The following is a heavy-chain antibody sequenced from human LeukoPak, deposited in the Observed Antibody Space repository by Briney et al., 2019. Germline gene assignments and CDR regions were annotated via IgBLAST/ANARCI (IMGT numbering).Heavy chain of an antibody. CDR1: GGTFSSYA. J-gene: IGHJ4*02. V-gene: IGHV1-69*04. CDR2: IIPILGIA. D-gene: IGHD3-3*01. CDR3: ARLVYGTYDFWSGYPVGYFDY. Sequence: SVKVSCKASGGTFSSYAISWVRQAPGQGLEWMGRIIPILGIANYAQKFQGRVTITADKSTSTAYMELSSLRSEDTAVYYCARLVYGTYDFWSGYPVGYFDYWGQGTLVTVSS.